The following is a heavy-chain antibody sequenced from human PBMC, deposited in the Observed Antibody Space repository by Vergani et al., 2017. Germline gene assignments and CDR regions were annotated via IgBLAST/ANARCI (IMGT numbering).Heavy chain of an antibody. J-gene: IGHJ6*03. D-gene: IGHD2-2*01. CDR2: INPSGGST. CDR1: GYTFTSYY. Sequence: QVQLVQSGAEVKKPGASVKVSCKASGYTFTSYYMHWVRQAPGQGLEWMGIINPSGGSTSYAQKFQGRVTMTRDTTTSTVYMELSSLRSEDTAVYYCARLKAAAMLSYYYYYYMDVWGKGTTVTVSS. V-gene: IGHV1-46*01. CDR3: ARLKAAAMLSYYYYYYMDV.